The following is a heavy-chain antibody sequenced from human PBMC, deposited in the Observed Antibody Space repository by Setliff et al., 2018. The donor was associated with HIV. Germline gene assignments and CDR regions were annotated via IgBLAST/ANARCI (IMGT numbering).Heavy chain of an antibody. CDR2: IYYSGST. CDR3: AGGVVVGAPTVMDITNPLQSLP. D-gene: IGHD1-26*01. J-gene: IGHJ5*02. Sequence: SETLSLTCAVYGESFSGYYWSWIRQPPGRGLEWIGYIYYSGSTYYNPSLKRRVAISVDTSKNQFSLNLRSVTAADTDVYYCAGGVVVGAPTVMDITNPLQSLPWG. CDR1: GESFSGYY. V-gene: IGHV4-34*01.